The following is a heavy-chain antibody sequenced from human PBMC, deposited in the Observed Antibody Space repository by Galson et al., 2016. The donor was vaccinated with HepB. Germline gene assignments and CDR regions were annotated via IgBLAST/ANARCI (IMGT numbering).Heavy chain of an antibody. CDR1: GGSINNYY. J-gene: IGHJ3*01. CDR3: SREWSSFEF. D-gene: IGHD2-15*01. V-gene: IGHV4-59*01. Sequence: SETLSLTCTVAGGSINNYYWHWIRQPPGKGLEWVGSVGYNGDTRYNPPLRGRITISLDTPKNQFSLKLNSLTSSDTAVYYCSREWSSFEFWGQGTMVTVSS. CDR2: VGYNGDT.